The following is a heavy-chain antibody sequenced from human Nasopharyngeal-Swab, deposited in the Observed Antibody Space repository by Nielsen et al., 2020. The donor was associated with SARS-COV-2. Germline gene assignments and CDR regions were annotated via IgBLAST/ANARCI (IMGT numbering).Heavy chain of an antibody. CDR3: ARVNDGGGIVPASYSFFMDV. D-gene: IGHD2-2*01. CDR2: ITRSGNT. CDR1: GVSFSGYH. V-gene: IGHV4-34*01. J-gene: IGHJ6*03. Sequence: SETLSLTCSLNGVSFSGYHWGWIRQSPGKRLEWIGDITRSGNTNYNPALKSRVIMSVATSKDEFSLKLTSVTAADTAICFCARVNDGGGIVPASYSFFMDVWGKGTSVAVSS.